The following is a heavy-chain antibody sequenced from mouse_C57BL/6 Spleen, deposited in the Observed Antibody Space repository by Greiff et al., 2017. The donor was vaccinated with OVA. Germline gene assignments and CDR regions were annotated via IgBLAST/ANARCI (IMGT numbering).Heavy chain of an antibody. D-gene: IGHD1-1*01. CDR3: ASFYYYGSSPFAY. Sequence: EVQRVESGPGLVKPSQSLSLTCSVTGYSITSGYYWNWIRQFPGNKLEWMGYISYDGSNNYNPSLKNRISITRDTSKNQFFLKLNSVTTEDTATYYCASFYYYGSSPFAYWGQGTLVTVSA. CDR1: GYSITSGYY. V-gene: IGHV3-6*01. J-gene: IGHJ3*01. CDR2: ISYDGSN.